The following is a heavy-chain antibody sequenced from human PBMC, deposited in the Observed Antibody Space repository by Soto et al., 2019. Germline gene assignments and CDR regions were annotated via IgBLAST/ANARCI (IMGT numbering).Heavy chain of an antibody. CDR2: ISDYNGNA. CDR3: ARAPGNYYYYFDS. V-gene: IGHV1-18*01. J-gene: IGHJ4*02. Sequence: ASVKVSCKASGYIFTSYIISWVRQAPGQGLEWMGRISDYNGNADFAQRLQGRVTMTTDTSTNTAYMELRSLRADDTAVYYCARAPGNYYYYFDSWGQGTLVTAPQ. D-gene: IGHD3-22*01. CDR1: GYIFTSYI.